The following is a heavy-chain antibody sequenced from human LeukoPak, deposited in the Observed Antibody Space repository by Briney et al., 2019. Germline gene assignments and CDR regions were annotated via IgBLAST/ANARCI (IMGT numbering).Heavy chain of an antibody. CDR2: VYSSGST. D-gene: IGHD6-6*01. V-gene: IGHV4-4*07. CDR3: ARGSSQLESFDY. CDR1: GGSISSYY. J-gene: IGHJ4*02. Sequence: SETLSLTCTVSGGSISSYYWTWIRQPAGKGLEWIGRVYSSGSTTYNPSLTGRVTTSVDTSKNQCSLRLNSVSAADTAVYYCARGSSQLESFDYCGQGTLVTVSS.